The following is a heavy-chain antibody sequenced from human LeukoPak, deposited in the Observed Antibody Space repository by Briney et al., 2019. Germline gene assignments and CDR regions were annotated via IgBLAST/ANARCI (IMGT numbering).Heavy chain of an antibody. Sequence: ASVKVSCKASGYTFTSYGISWVRQTPGQGLEWMGWISAYNGNTNYAQKLQGRVTMTTDTSTSTAYMELRSLRSDDTAVYYCARTPYCGGDCYLGDWGQGTLVTASS. CDR1: GYTFTSYG. CDR3: ARTPYCGGDCYLGD. V-gene: IGHV1-18*01. D-gene: IGHD2-21*02. CDR2: ISAYNGNT. J-gene: IGHJ4*02.